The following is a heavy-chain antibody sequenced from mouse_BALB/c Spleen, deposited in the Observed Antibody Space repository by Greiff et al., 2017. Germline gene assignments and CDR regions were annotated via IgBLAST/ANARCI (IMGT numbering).Heavy chain of an antibody. CDR3: ASNYIYAMDY. CDR1: GYSFTSYY. D-gene: IGHD2-1*01. V-gene: IGHV1-66*01. Sequence: QVQLQQSGPELVKPGASVKISCTASGYSFTSYYIHWVKQRPGQGLEWIGWIFPGCGNTKYNEKFKGKATLTADTSSSTAYMQLSSLTSEDSAVYFCASNYIYAMDYWGQGTSVTVSS. J-gene: IGHJ4*01. CDR2: IFPGCGNT.